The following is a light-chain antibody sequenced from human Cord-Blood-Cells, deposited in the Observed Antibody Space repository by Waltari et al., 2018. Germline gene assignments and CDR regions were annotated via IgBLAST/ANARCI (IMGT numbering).Light chain of an antibody. CDR1: QSVGSSY. J-gene: IGKJ5*01. CDR3: QQYGSSPPIT. Sequence: EIVLTQSPGTLSLSPGERSTLSCRASQSVGSSYLAWYQQKPGQAPRLLICGASSRATGIPDRCIGSGCGTEFTLTSSRLEPEYFAVDYCQQYGSSPPITFGQGTRLEIK. V-gene: IGKV3-20*01. CDR2: GAS.